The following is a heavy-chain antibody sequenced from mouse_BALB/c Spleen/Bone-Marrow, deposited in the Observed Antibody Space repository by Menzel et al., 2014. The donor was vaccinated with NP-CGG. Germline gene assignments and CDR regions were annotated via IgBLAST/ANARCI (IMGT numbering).Heavy chain of an antibody. J-gene: IGHJ4*01. Sequence: VQLKESGGGLVKPGGSLKLSCAASGFTFSSFAMSWIRQSPEKRLEWVAEISSGGSYTYYPDTVTGRFTISRDNAKNTLYLEMSSLRSEDTAMYYCAIMKNYAMDYWGQGTSVTVSS. CDR3: AIMKNYAMDY. CDR2: ISSGGSYT. CDR1: GFTFSSFA. D-gene: IGHD2-3*01. V-gene: IGHV5-9-4*01.